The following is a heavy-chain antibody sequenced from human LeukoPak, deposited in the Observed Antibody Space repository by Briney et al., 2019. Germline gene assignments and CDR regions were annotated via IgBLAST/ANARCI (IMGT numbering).Heavy chain of an antibody. CDR2: ISSSGSTI. D-gene: IGHD6-19*01. J-gene: IGHJ6*02. CDR1: GFTFSSYE. CDR3: ARVAGAGPSPAYYYGMDV. V-gene: IGHV3-48*03. Sequence: GGSLRLSCASSGFTFSSYEMNWVRQAPGKGLEWVSYISSSGSTIYYADSVKGRFTFSRDNAKNSLYLQMNSLRAEDTAVYYCARVAGAGPSPAYYYGMDVWGQGATVTVSS.